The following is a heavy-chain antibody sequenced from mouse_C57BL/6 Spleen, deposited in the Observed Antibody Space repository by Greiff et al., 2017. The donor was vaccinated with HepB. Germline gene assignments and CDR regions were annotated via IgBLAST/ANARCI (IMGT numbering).Heavy chain of an antibody. D-gene: IGHD2-1*01. CDR3: ARTSDGNNAMDY. V-gene: IGHV1-50*01. CDR1: GYTFTSYW. J-gene: IGHJ4*01. CDR2: IDPSDSYT. Sequence: QVQLQQPGAELVKPGASVKLSCKASGYTFTSYWMQWVKQRPGQGLEWIGEIDPSDSYTNYNQKFKGKATLTVDTSSSTAYMQLSSLTSEDSAVYYCARTSDGNNAMDYWGQGTSVTVSS.